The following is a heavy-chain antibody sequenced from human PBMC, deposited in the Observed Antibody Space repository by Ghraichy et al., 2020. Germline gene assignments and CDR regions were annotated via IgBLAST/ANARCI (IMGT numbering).Heavy chain of an antibody. Sequence: SETLSLTCTVSGGSISSYYWSWIRQPPGKGLEWIGYIYYSGSTNYNPSLKSRVTISVDTSKNQFSLKLSSVTAADTAVYYCARGAGYSSSWYISPYYFDYWGQGTLVTVSS. V-gene: IGHV4-59*01. J-gene: IGHJ4*02. CDR2: IYYSGST. CDR3: ARGAGYSSSWYISPYYFDY. CDR1: GGSISSYY. D-gene: IGHD6-13*01.